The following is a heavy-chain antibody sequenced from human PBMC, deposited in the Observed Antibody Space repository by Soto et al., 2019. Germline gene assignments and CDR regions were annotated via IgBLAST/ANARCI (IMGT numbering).Heavy chain of an antibody. V-gene: IGHV3-21*01. D-gene: IGHD3-22*01. CDR3: ARVDSSGYYRDDAFDI. CDR2: ISSSSSYI. CDR1: GFTFSSYS. Sequence: GGSLRLSCAASGFTFSSYSMNWVRQAPGKGLEWVSSISSSSSYIYYADSVKGRFTISRDNAKNSLYLQMNSLRAEDTAVYYCARVDSSGYYRDDAFDIWGQGTMVTVSS. J-gene: IGHJ3*02.